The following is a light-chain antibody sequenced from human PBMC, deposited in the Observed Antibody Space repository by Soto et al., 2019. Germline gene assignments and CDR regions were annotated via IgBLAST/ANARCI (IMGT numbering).Light chain of an antibody. CDR1: TSNIGNNY. V-gene: IGLV1-51*01. CDR3: GTWDNSLSAYV. J-gene: IGLJ1*01. CDR2: DNN. Sequence: QSVLTQPPSASGTPGQRVTISCSGSTSNIGNNYVSWYQQLPGTAPKLLIYDNNKRPSGIPDRFSGSKSGTSATLGITGLQTGDEADYYCGTWDNSLSAYVFGTGTKLTVL.